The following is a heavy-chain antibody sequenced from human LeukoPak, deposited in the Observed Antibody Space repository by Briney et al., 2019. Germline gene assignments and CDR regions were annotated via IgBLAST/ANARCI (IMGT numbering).Heavy chain of an antibody. CDR2: ISAYNGNT. D-gene: IGHD3-10*01. CDR1: GYTFTSYG. Sequence: ASVKVSCKASGYTFTSYGISWVRQAPGQGLEWMGWISAYNGNTNYAQKLQGRVTITRNTSISTAYMELSSLRSEDTAVYYCARRLWFGELWAFDIWGQGTLVTISS. J-gene: IGHJ4*02. V-gene: IGHV1-18*01. CDR3: ARRLWFGELWAFDI.